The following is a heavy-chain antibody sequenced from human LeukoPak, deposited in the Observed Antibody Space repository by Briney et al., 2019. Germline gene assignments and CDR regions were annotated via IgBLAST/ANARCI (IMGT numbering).Heavy chain of an antibody. D-gene: IGHD3-22*01. Sequence: GASVKVSCKASGYTFTSYDINWVRQAPGQGLEWMGWINPNSGGTNYAQKFQGRVTMTRDTSISTAYMELSRLRSDDTAVYYCAREDSGVITMIVVLTGREEYFQHWGQGTLVTVSS. CDR1: GYTFTSYD. CDR3: AREDSGVITMIVVLTGREEYFQH. CDR2: INPNSGGT. J-gene: IGHJ1*01. V-gene: IGHV1-2*02.